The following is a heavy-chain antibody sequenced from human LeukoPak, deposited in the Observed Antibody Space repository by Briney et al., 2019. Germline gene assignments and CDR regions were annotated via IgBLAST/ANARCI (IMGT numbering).Heavy chain of an antibody. Sequence: GASVKVSCKASGYTFTGYYMHWVRQAPGRGLEWMGWINPNSGGTNYAQKFQGRVTMTRDTSISTAYMELSRLRSDDTAVYYCARVAEYCSSTSCYTQYFQHWGQGTLVTVSS. D-gene: IGHD2-2*02. CDR3: ARVAEYCSSTSCYTQYFQH. J-gene: IGHJ1*01. CDR2: INPNSGGT. V-gene: IGHV1-2*02. CDR1: GYTFTGYY.